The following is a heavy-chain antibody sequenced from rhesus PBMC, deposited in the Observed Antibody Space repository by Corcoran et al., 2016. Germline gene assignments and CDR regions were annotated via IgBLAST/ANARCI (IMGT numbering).Heavy chain of an antibody. CDR2: INGNSGST. Sequence: QVQLQESGPGLVKPSDTVSLTCADAGGSFSSYWWSWIRRPPGNGQEWIGEINGNSGSTNYTHALKSRVTISKYASKNQFSLKLSSVIAADTAVYYCARFKEVITNSNDYWGQGVLVTVSS. D-gene: IGHD3-28*01. CDR3: ARFKEVITNSNDY. V-gene: IGHV4-80*01. CDR1: GGSFSSYW. J-gene: IGHJ4*01.